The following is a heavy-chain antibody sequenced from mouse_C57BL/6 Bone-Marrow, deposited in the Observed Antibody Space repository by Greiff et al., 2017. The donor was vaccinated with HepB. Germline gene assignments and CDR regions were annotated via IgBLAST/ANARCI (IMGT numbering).Heavy chain of an antibody. CDR2: ISSGGDYI. Sequence: EVKVVESGEGLVKPGGSLKLSCAASGFTFSSYAMSWVRQTPEKRLEWVAYISSGGDYIYYADTVKGRFTISRDNARNTLYLQLSSLKSEDTAMYYCTRYYYYGPDYWGQGTTLTVSS. D-gene: IGHD1-1*01. CDR1: GFTFSSYA. V-gene: IGHV5-9-1*02. CDR3: TRYYYYGPDY. J-gene: IGHJ2*01.